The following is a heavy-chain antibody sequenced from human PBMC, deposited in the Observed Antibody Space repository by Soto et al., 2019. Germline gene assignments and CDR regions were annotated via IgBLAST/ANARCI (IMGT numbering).Heavy chain of an antibody. Sequence: PGGSLRLSCAASGFTFSSYAMSWVRQAPGKGLEWMGIIYPGDSDTRYSPSFQGQVTISADKSISTAYLQWSSLKASDTAMYYCARLDGYNYFDYWGQGTLVTVSS. D-gene: IGHD5-12*01. J-gene: IGHJ4*02. CDR1: GFTFSSYA. V-gene: IGHV5-51*01. CDR2: IYPGDSDT. CDR3: ARLDGYNYFDY.